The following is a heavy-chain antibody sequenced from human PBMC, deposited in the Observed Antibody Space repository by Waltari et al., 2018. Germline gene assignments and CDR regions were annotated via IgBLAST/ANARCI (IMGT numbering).Heavy chain of an antibody. V-gene: IGHV3-9*01. J-gene: IGHJ4*02. Sequence: EVQVVESGGGLVQPGRSLRLSCAGSGFTFDDFAMHWVRQAPGKGLDWVSGISYNSGSIYYADSVRGRFTVSRDNAKNSLYLQMNSLTVDDTALYYCAKDMSPYTSSQDFDSWGQGTLVIVSS. CDR2: ISYNSGSI. CDR3: AKDMSPYTSSQDFDS. CDR1: GFTFDDFA. D-gene: IGHD1-1*01.